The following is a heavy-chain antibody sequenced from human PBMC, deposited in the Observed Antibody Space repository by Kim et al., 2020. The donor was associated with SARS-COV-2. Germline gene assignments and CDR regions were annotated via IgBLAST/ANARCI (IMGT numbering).Heavy chain of an antibody. CDR1: GGSISSSNW. D-gene: IGHD1-26*01. V-gene: IGHV4-4*02. J-gene: IGHJ4*02. CDR3: ARDGMVY. Sequence: SETLSLTCAVSGGSISSSNWWSWARQPPGKGLEWVGAIYHSGSTNYNSSSKSRVTISVDKSTNQYSLKLSSVTAADTAVYYCARDGMVYWGQGTLVTVSS. CDR2: IYHSGST.